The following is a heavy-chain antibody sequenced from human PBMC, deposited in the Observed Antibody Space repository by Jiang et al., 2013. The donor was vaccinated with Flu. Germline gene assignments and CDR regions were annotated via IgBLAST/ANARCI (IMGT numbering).Heavy chain of an antibody. D-gene: IGHD6-13*01. J-gene: IGHJ4*02. Sequence: VQLVESGGGVVQPGRSLRLSCAASGFTLRSYGMHWVRQPPGKALEWVAVVWYDGINKYHAESVRGRFTISRDNSKNTVYLEMNSLRAEDTGVYYCVRDKSADGDFDYWGQGTLVTVTS. CDR1: GFTLRSYG. CDR2: VWYDGINK. CDR3: VRDKSADGDFDY. V-gene: IGHV3-33*01.